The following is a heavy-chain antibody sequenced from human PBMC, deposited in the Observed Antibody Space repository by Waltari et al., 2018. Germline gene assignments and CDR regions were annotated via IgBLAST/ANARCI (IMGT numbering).Heavy chain of an antibody. CDR1: GYTFIDYD. CDR2: MNPGSGTT. V-gene: IGHV1-8*01. Sequence: QVQLVQSGAEVKKPGASVRVSCKTSGYTFIDYDIIWVRQAPGQGLEWMGWMNPGSGTTGSSQKFQGRGTMTRNKSARTAYMQLSILGSEDTAVYYCARQKNSFDYWGQGTLVTVSS. J-gene: IGHJ4*02. CDR3: ARQKNSFDY.